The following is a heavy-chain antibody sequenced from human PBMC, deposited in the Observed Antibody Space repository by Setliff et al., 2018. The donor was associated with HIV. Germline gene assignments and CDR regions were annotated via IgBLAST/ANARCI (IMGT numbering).Heavy chain of an antibody. V-gene: IGHV3-30*02. CDR3: ARDKRDDNFLTSRISSVFDF. J-gene: IGHJ4*02. D-gene: IGHD1-1*01. Sequence: GGSLRLSCAASGFTFSSYGMHWVRQAPGKGLEWVAFIRYDGSNKYYADSVKGRFTISRDNSKNTLYLQMNSLRAEDTAVYYCARDKRDDNFLTSRISSVFDFWGEGTLVTVSS. CDR2: IRYDGSNK. CDR1: GFTFSSYG.